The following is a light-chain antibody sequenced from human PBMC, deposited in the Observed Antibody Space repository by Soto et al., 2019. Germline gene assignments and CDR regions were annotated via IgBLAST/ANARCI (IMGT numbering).Light chain of an antibody. CDR1: SADVGGYYY. CDR2: EVS. J-gene: IGLJ3*02. V-gene: IGLV2-14*01. CDR3: SSYTSSSTWV. Sequence: QSALTQPASVSGSPGQSITISCTGTSADVGGYYYVSWYQHHPGKAPKLTIYEVSNRPSGVSNRFSGSKSGNTASLTISGLQAEDEADYYCSSYTSSSTWVFGGGTKVTVL.